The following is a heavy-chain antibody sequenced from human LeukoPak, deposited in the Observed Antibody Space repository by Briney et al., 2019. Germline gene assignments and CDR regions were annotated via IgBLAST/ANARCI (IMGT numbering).Heavy chain of an antibody. CDR1: GFTFSSYG. CDR2: ISYDGSNK. J-gene: IGHJ5*02. CDR3: AKKLRWDCSSTTCPKGDCFDP. V-gene: IGHV3-30*18. Sequence: GGSLRLSCAASGFTFSSYGMHWVRQAPGKGLEWVAVISYDGSNKYYADSVKGRFTTSRDNSKNTLYLQMNSLRAEDTAVYYCAKKLRWDCSSTTCPKGDCFDPRGQGTLVTVSS. D-gene: IGHD2-2*01.